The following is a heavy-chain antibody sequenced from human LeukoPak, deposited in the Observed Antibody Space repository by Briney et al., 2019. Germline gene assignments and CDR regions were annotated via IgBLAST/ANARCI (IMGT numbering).Heavy chain of an antibody. J-gene: IGHJ4*02. V-gene: IGHV3-23*01. CDR2: ISASGVTT. CDR1: GSTFSTYA. CDR3: VKGPAAMSN. D-gene: IGHD6-13*01. Sequence: GGSLRISCAASGSTFSTYAMSWVRQAPGKGLEWVSDISASGVTTSYAEYAKGRFIISRDNSKDTLYLQMNSLRAEDTAIYYCVKGPAAMSNWGQGTLVTVSS.